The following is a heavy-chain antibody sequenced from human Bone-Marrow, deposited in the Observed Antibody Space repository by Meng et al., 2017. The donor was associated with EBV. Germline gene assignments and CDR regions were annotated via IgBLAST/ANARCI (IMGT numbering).Heavy chain of an antibody. D-gene: IGHD3-22*01. CDR2: INVGNGDT. Sequence: QVQVVRSGAEVKKPGASVKVSCKASGYTFSTYAIHWVRQAPGQRLEWMGWINVGNGDTKYSQKLQGRVTITRDTSASTAYMELRSLRSEDTAVYYCARDSSGDRRNFDPWGQGTLVTVSS. V-gene: IGHV1-3*01. J-gene: IGHJ5*02. CDR1: GYTFSTYA. CDR3: ARDSSGDRRNFDP.